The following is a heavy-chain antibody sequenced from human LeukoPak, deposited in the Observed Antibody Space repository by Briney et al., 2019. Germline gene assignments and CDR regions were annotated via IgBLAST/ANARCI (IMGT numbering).Heavy chain of an antibody. J-gene: IGHJ4*02. D-gene: IGHD3-10*01. CDR2: ISSSSSYI. Sequence: GGSLRLSCAASGFTFSSYSMNWVRQAPGKGLEWVSSISSSSSYIYYADSVKGRFTISRDNAKNSLYLQMNSLRAEDTAVYYCARSRFGELPFDYWGQGTLVTVSS. CDR1: GFTFSSYS. CDR3: ARSRFGELPFDY. V-gene: IGHV3-21*01.